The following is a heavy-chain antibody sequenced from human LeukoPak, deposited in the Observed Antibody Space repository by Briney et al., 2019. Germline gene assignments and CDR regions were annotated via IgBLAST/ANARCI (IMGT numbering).Heavy chain of an antibody. Sequence: SGGSLRLSCAASGFTVSTSHMSWVRQAPGKGLELVSVIYDVGSIYYWDSVQGRFTICRDNSKNTLYLQVDSLRAEDTAMYFCARGFTAGTAPRVSAPDYWGQGTLVTVSS. D-gene: IGHD2-8*01. CDR1: GFTVSTSH. CDR3: ARGFTAGTAPRVSAPDY. V-gene: IGHV3-66*01. CDR2: IYDVGSI. J-gene: IGHJ4*02.